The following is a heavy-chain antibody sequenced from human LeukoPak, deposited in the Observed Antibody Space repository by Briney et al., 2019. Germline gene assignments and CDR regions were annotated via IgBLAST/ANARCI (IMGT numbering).Heavy chain of an antibody. CDR3: ARPTSSGWYPH. CDR2: ITGSSSTI. D-gene: IGHD6-19*01. J-gene: IGHJ3*01. Sequence: GGPLRLSCAASGFTFSDFNMNWVRQAPGKGLEWVSYITGSSSTIYYADSVKGRFTISRDNAKNSLCLQMSSLRAEDTAVYYCARPTSSGWYPHWGQGTMVTVSS. V-gene: IGHV3-48*01. CDR1: GFTFSDFN.